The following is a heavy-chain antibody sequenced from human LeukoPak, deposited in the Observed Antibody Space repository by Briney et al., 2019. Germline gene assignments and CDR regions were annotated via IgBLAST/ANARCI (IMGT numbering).Heavy chain of an antibody. V-gene: IGHV4-31*03. D-gene: IGHD3-10*01. Sequence: PSETLSLTCTVSGGSISSGGYYWSWIRQHPGKGLEWIGHIYYSGSTYYNPSLKSRVTISVDTSKNQFSLKLSSVTAADTAVYYCATQWFGEGDYFDYWGQGTLVTVSS. J-gene: IGHJ4*02. CDR3: ATQWFGEGDYFDY. CDR1: GGSISSGGYY. CDR2: IYYSGST.